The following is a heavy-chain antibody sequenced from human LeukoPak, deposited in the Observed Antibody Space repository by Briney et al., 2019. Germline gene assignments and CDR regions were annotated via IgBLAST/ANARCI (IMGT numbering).Heavy chain of an antibody. J-gene: IGHJ3*02. D-gene: IGHD3-16*02. CDR1: GYTFTSYD. CDR2: MNPNSGNT. V-gene: IGHV1-8*01. Sequence: ASVKVSCKASGYTFTSYDINWVRQATGQGLEWMGWMNPNSGNTGYAQKLQGRVTMTRNTSISTAYMELSSLRSEDTAVYYCARVWGYDYVWGSYRHDAFDIWGQGTMVTVSS. CDR3: ARVWGYDYVWGSYRHDAFDI.